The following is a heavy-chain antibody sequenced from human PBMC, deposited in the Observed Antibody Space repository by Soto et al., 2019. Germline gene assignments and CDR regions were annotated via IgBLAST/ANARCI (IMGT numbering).Heavy chain of an antibody. CDR2: ISYDGSDN. CDR1: GFTFSSYG. D-gene: IGHD3-10*01. CDR3: AKVMGVRGVTSGADN. V-gene: IGHV3-30*18. J-gene: IGHJ4*02. Sequence: QVQLVESGGGVVHPGRSLRLSCAASGFTFSSYGMHWVRQPPGKGLEWVAVISYDGSDNYYADSVKGRFTISRHNSKNTLYLQMNSLRAEDTAVYYCAKVMGVRGVTSGADNWGQGTLVTVSS.